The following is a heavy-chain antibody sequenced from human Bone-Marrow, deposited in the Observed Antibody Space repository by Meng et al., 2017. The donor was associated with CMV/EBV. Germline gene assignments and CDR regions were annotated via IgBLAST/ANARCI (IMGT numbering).Heavy chain of an antibody. CDR1: GFTFSSYA. Sequence: GGSLRLSCAASGFTFSSYAMHWVRQAPGKGLEWVAVISYDGSNKYYADSVKGRFTISRGNSKNTLYLQMNSLRAEDTAVYYCARGSVQLWLVLLHEAFDIWGQGTMVTVSS. J-gene: IGHJ3*02. D-gene: IGHD5-18*01. CDR3: ARGSVQLWLVLLHEAFDI. CDR2: ISYDGSNK. V-gene: IGHV3-30*04.